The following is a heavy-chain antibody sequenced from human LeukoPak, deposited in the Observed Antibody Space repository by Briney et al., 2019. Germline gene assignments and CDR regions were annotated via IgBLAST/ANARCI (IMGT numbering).Heavy chain of an antibody. Sequence: GGSLRLSCAASGFTVNSNFMSWVRQAPGKGLEWVSVVYSGGSTYYADSVKGRFTISRDISKNTLSLQMNSLRAEDMAVYYCAGFFYFDHWGQGTLVTVSS. V-gene: IGHV3-53*01. CDR3: AGFFYFDH. J-gene: IGHJ4*02. CDR2: VYSGGST. CDR1: GFTVNSNF.